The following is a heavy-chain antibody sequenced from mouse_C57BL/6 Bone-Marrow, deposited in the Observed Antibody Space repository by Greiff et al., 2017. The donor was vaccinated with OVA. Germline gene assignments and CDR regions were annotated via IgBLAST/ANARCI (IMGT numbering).Heavy chain of an antibody. D-gene: IGHD1-1*02. CDR1: GFSLTSYG. V-gene: IGHV2-6*01. CDR3: ASDRGGDYAMDY. J-gene: IGHJ4*01. Sequence: QVQLQQSGPGLVAPSQSLSITCTVSGFSLTSYGVDWVRQSPGKGLEWLGVIWGVGSTNYNSALKSRLSISKDNSKSQVFLKMNSLQTDDTAMYYCASDRGGDYAMDYWGQGTSVTVSS. CDR2: IWGVGST.